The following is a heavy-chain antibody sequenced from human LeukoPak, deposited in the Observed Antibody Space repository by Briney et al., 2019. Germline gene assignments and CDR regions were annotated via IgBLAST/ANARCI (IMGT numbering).Heavy chain of an antibody. CDR1: GFTFSSYS. D-gene: IGHD6-13*01. V-gene: IGHV3-21*01. CDR3: ARAGQQLNYYYGMDV. J-gene: IGHJ6*02. Sequence: GESLRLSCAASGFTFSSYSMNWVRQAPGKGLEWVSSISSSSSCIYYADSVKGRFTISRDNAKNSLYLQMNSLRAEDTAVYYCARAGQQLNYYYGMDVWGQGTTVTVSS. CDR2: ISSSSSCI.